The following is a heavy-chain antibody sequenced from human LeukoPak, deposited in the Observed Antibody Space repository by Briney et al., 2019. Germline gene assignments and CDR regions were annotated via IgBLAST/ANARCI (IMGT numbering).Heavy chain of an antibody. CDR3: ARDGSGRRGYYVIDY. CDR1: GGTFSSYA. D-gene: IGHD3-22*01. Sequence: SVKVSCKASGGTFSSYAISWVRQAPGQGLEWMGGIIPIFGTANYAQKFQGRVTITADGSTSTAYMELSSLRSEDTAVYYCARDGSGRRGYYVIDYWGEGTLVTVSS. J-gene: IGHJ4*02. CDR2: IIPIFGTA. V-gene: IGHV1-69*13.